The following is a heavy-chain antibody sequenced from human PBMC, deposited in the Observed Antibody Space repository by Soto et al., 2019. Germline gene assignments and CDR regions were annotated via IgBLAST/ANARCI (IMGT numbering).Heavy chain of an antibody. D-gene: IGHD4-4*01. Sequence: GQRRAWMGWINAGNGNTKYSQTFQGRVTITRDTSASTAYMELSSLRSEDTAVYYCASVPKVSHYYYYYGMDVWGQGTTVTVS. V-gene: IGHV1-3*01. CDR3: ASVPKVSHYYYYYGMDV. CDR2: INAGNGNT. J-gene: IGHJ6*02.